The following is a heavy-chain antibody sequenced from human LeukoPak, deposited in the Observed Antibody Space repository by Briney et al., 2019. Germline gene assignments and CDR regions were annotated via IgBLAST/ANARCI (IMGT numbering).Heavy chain of an antibody. Sequence: ASVKVSCKASGYTFTGYYMHWVRQAPGQGLEWMGRINPNSGGTNYAQKFQGRVTMTRDTSISTAYMELSRLRSDDTAVYYCARDSSADYDFWSGFMDVWGKGTTVTVSS. D-gene: IGHD3-3*01. V-gene: IGHV1-2*06. J-gene: IGHJ6*03. CDR3: ARDSSADYDFWSGFMDV. CDR1: GYTFTGYY. CDR2: INPNSGGT.